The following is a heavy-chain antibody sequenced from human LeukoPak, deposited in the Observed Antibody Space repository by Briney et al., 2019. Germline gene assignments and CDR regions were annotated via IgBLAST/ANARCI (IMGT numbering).Heavy chain of an antibody. CDR3: ARFDTYYYGSGSYRAFDY. Sequence: GGSLRLSCAASGFTFSSYWMHWVRQAPGKGLVWVSRINSDGSSTSYADSVKGRFTISRDNAKNTLYLQMNSLRAEDTAVYYCARFDTYYYGSGSYRAFDYWGQGTLVTVSS. CDR1: GFTFSSYW. V-gene: IGHV3-74*01. J-gene: IGHJ4*02. CDR2: INSDGSST. D-gene: IGHD3-10*01.